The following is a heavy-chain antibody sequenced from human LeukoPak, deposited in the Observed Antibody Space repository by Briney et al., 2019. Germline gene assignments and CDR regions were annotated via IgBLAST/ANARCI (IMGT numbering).Heavy chain of an antibody. Sequence: PGGSLRLSCAASGFTFSSYEMNWVRQAPGKGLEWVSHISSSGSTIYYADSVKGRFTISRDNAKNSLCLQMNSLRAEDTAVYYCAREVPYYGMDVWGQGTTVTVSS. J-gene: IGHJ6*02. CDR3: AREVPYYGMDV. CDR1: GFTFSSYE. V-gene: IGHV3-48*03. CDR2: ISSSGSTI.